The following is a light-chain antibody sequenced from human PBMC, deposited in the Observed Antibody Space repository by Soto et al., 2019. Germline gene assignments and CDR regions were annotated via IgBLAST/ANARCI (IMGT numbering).Light chain of an antibody. V-gene: IGLV2-14*01. J-gene: IGLJ3*02. CDR3: CSYTRSSTGV. CDR1: SSDVGDGDF. Sequence: QSVLTQPASVSGSPRQSITISCTGTSSDVGDGDFVSWYQQRPGNAPKLMIYKVSNRPSGVSNRFSGSKSGNTASLTISALAAEDGAHYYCCSYTRSSTGVFGGGTKLTVL. CDR2: KVS.